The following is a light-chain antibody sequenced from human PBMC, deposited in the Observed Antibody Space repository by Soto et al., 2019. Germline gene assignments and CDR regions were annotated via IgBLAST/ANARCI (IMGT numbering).Light chain of an antibody. CDR1: NSNIGNNY. J-gene: IGLJ3*02. V-gene: IGLV1-51*02. CDR3: GTWDNSLSAGV. Sequence: QLVLTQPPSVSAAPGQKVTISCSGSNSNIGNNYVSWYQQFPGTAPKLLIYESNQRPSGIPDRFSGSTSGTSATLGITGLQTGDEADYYCGTWDNSLSAGVFGGGTKLTVL. CDR2: ESN.